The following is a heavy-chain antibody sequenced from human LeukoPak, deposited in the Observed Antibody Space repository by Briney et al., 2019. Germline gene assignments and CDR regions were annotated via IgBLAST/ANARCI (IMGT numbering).Heavy chain of an antibody. J-gene: IGHJ4*02. D-gene: IGHD6-19*01. CDR1: GGSISSSSYY. CDR2: IYYSGNT. V-gene: IGHV4-39*01. Sequence: SETLSLTCAVSGGSISSSSYYWGWIRQPPGKGLEWIGTIYYSGNTYYNPSLKSRVSISVDTSKNQFSLKLSSVTAADTAVYYCARQAVAGNGFDYWGQGTLVTVSS. CDR3: ARQAVAGNGFDY.